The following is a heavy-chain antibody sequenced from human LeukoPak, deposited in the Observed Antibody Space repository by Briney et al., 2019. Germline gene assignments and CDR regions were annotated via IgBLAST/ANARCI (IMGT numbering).Heavy chain of an antibody. D-gene: IGHD6-19*01. J-gene: IGHJ4*02. Sequence: GGSLRLSCAASGFTFSSYWMSWVRQAPGKGLEWVANIKQDGSEKYYVDSVKGRFTISRDNAKNSLYLQMNSLRAEDTAVYYCAREIAVAGTGYYFDYWGQGTLVTVSS. CDR2: IKQDGSEK. V-gene: IGHV3-7*01. CDR1: GFTFSSYW. CDR3: AREIAVAGTGYYFDY.